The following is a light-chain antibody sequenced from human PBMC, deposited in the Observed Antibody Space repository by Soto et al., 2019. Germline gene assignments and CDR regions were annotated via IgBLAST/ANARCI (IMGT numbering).Light chain of an antibody. CDR3: QQLNTWPPNT. Sequence: EIVLTQSTITLSLSPGERATLSCRASQSVRTYLAWYQVKPGQAPRLLIYDASRRASGVPARFSGSGSGTDFTLTISSLEPEDFALYYCQQLNTWPPNTFCQGTRQEVK. CDR2: DAS. V-gene: IGKV3-11*01. J-gene: IGKJ5*01. CDR1: QSVRTY.